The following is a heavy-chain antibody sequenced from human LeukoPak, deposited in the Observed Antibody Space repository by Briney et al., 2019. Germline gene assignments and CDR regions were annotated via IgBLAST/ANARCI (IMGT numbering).Heavy chain of an antibody. J-gene: IGHJ4*02. Sequence: GGSLTLSCAASGHPFDHYDMSWARHSPGKGLEWLSYINWSGGSTGDADSVKGRFTISRDNAKNSLYLQMNSLRAEDTALYYCARVSHDSSGYNDYWGQGNLVTVSS. V-gene: IGHV3-20*04. CDR3: ARVSHDSSGYNDY. CDR1: GHPFDHYD. D-gene: IGHD3-22*01. CDR2: INWSGGST.